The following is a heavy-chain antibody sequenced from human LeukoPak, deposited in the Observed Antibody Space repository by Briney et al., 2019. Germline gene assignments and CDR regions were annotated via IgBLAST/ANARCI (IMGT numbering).Heavy chain of an antibody. V-gene: IGHV3-23*01. CDR1: GFAFSSYA. CDR3: AKRSGTMVRGVLYFDY. J-gene: IGHJ4*02. CDR2: ISGSGGST. D-gene: IGHD3-10*01. Sequence: GGSLRLSCAASGFAFSSYAMSWVRQAPGKGLEWVSAISGSGGSTYYADSVKGRFTISRDNSKNTLYLQMNSLRAEDTAVYYCAKRSGTMVRGVLYFDYWGQGTLVTVSS.